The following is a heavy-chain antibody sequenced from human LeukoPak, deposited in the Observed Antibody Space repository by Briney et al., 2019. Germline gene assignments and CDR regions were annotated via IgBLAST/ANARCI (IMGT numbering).Heavy chain of an antibody. CDR2: ISGSGGST. CDR3: AKTLRGYPYFDY. V-gene: IGHV3-23*01. CDR1: GFNFGSYA. D-gene: IGHD3-22*01. Sequence: GGSLSLSCAASGFNFGSYAIRWVRQAPGKGLGWVSAISGSGGSTYYADSVKGRFTISRDNSKNTLYLQMNSLRAEDTALYYGAKTLRGYPYFDYWGQGTLVTVSS. J-gene: IGHJ4*02.